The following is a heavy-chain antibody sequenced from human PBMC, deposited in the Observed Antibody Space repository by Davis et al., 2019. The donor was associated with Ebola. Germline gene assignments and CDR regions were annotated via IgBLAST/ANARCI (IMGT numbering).Heavy chain of an antibody. CDR2: ISSSGSTI. D-gene: IGHD5-18*01. CDR1: GFTFSDYY. CDR3: AKDRLVIQLLFAY. J-gene: IGHJ4*02. Sequence: GESLKISCAASGFTFSDYYMSWIRQAPGKGLEWVSYISSSGSTIYYADSVKGRFTISRDNAKNSLYLQMNSLRAEDTAVYYCAKDRLVIQLLFAYWGQGTLVTVSS. V-gene: IGHV3-11*01.